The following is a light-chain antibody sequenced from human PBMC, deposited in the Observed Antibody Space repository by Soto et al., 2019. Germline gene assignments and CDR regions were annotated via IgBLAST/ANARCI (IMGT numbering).Light chain of an antibody. V-gene: IGKV3-20*01. CDR2: GAS. CDR1: QSVSRNY. CDR3: QEYGSSPWT. J-gene: IGKJ1*01. Sequence: EILVTQSPGTLSLSPGERATLSCRASQSVSRNYVAWYQHKPGQIPRLLISGASTRATGVPYRFSGRGSGTDFTLTINGLEPEDIAVYHCQEYGSSPWTFGQGTKVEI.